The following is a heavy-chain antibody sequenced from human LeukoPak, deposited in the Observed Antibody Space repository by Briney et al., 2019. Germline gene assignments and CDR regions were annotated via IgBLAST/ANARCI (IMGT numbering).Heavy chain of an antibody. D-gene: IGHD6-19*01. CDR3: ARVQGSSGPGIFDY. Sequence: GGSLRLSCAVSGFPFSNSWMYWVRQAPGKGLEGVANIKKDGSGISYADSVKGRFTISRDNAKISLYLQMNSLRAEDTAVYYCARVQGSSGPGIFDYWGQGTLVTVSS. CDR2: IKKDGSGI. J-gene: IGHJ4*02. V-gene: IGHV3-7*01. CDR1: GFPFSNSW.